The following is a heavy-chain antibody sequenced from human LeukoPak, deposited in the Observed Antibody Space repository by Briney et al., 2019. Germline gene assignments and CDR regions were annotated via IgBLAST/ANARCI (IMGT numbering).Heavy chain of an antibody. Sequence: PGGSLRLSCAASGFTFSSYGMSWVRQAPGKGLEWVSAISGSGGSTYYADSVKGRFTISRDNSKNTLYLQMNSLRAEDTAVYYCAKDHYYDSSGYATYYYFPMDVWGKGTKVTVSS. D-gene: IGHD3-22*01. CDR2: ISGSGGST. J-gene: IGHJ6*04. CDR3: AKDHYYDSSGYATYYYFPMDV. CDR1: GFTFSSYG. V-gene: IGHV3-23*01.